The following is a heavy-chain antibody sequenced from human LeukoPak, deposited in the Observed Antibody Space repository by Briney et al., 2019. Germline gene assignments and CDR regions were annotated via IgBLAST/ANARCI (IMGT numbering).Heavy chain of an antibody. Sequence: PGGSLRLSCAASGFTFSSYAMNWVRQAPGKGLEWVSYITNNGTTIYYADSVKGRFTISRDNAENSLYLQMNSLRAEDTAVYYCAKSMAAYYYYGMDVWGQGTTVTVSS. CDR3: AKSMAAYYYYGMDV. V-gene: IGHV3-48*03. J-gene: IGHJ6*02. D-gene: IGHD5-24*01. CDR2: ITNNGTTI. CDR1: GFTFSSYA.